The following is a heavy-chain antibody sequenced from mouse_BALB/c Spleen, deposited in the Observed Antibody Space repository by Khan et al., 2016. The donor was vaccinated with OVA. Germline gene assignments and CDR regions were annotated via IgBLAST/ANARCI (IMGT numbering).Heavy chain of an antibody. CDR3: ARGGFAY. Sequence: EVELVESGGGLVQPGGSRKLSCAASGFTFIDYGMAWVRQTPGKGPEWIAFISSVAYSIYYAATVTGRFTISRETAKNTLYLEMSSLRSDDTAMDYCARGGFAYWGQGTLVTVSA. V-gene: IGHV5-15*02. CDR2: ISSVAYSI. CDR1: GFTFIDYG. J-gene: IGHJ3*01.